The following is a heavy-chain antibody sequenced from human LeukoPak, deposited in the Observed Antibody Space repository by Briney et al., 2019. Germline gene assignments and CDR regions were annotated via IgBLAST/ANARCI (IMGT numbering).Heavy chain of an antibody. J-gene: IGHJ6*02. D-gene: IGHD3-22*01. Sequence: SSETLSLTCSVPGGPISSYYWSWIRQPPGKVLEWIGYIYYSGSTNYYPYLKSRVTLSVDTSKNQFSLKLSSVTAADTAVYYCARDHYDSSGFYYYGMDVWGQGTTVTVSS. CDR1: GGPISSYY. CDR3: ARDHYDSSGFYYYGMDV. CDR2: IYYSGST. V-gene: IGHV4-59*13.